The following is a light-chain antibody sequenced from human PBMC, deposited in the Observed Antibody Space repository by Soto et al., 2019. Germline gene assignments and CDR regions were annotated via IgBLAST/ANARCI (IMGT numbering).Light chain of an antibody. J-gene: IGKJ3*01. CDR2: AAS. V-gene: IGKV1-39*01. Sequence: DIHITQSRSCLSASVGDRVTITCRASHSISSYLNWYQQKPGKAPKLLIYAASSLQSGVPSRFSGSGSGTDFTLTISSLQPEDFATYYCQHCYSTPLTFGPGTKVDIK. CDR1: HSISSY. CDR3: QHCYSTPLT.